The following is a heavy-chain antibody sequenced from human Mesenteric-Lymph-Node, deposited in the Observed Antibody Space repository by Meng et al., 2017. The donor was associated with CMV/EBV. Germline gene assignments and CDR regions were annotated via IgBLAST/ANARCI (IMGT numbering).Heavy chain of an antibody. D-gene: IGHD2-15*01. CDR1: GYTFTSYG. V-gene: IGHV1-18*01. CDR2: ISAYNGNT. Sequence: ASVKVSCKASGYTFTSYGISWVRQDPGQGLEWMGWISAYNGNTNYAQKLQGRVTMTTDTSTSTAYMELRSLRSEDTAVYYCARDRYSWYFDYWGQGTLVTVSS. J-gene: IGHJ4*02. CDR3: ARDRYSWYFDY.